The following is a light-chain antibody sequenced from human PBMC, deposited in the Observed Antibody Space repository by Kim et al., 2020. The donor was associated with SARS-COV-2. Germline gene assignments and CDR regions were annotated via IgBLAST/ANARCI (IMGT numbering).Light chain of an antibody. V-gene: IGKV3-20*01. CDR2: GAS. Sequence: IVLTQSPGTLSLSAGERATLSCRASQSDSGTYLAWYQQKPGQAPRLLIYGASTRATGIPDRFSGSGSGTDFTLTISRLEPEDFAVYYCQLYDSSPPAWTFGQGTKVDIK. J-gene: IGKJ1*01. CDR1: QSDSGTY. CDR3: QLYDSSPPAWT.